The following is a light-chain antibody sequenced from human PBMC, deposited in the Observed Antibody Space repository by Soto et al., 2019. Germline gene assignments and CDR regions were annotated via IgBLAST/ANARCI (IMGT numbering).Light chain of an antibody. CDR2: AAS. CDR1: QSISSY. J-gene: IGKJ2*01. Sequence: DIPMTQSPSSLSASVGDRVTITCRASQSISSYLNWYQQKPGKAPKLLISAASSLQSGVPSRFSGSGSGTYFTLTISSLQPEDFATYYCQQSYSTPQTVGQGTKLEIK. CDR3: QQSYSTPQT. V-gene: IGKV1-39*01.